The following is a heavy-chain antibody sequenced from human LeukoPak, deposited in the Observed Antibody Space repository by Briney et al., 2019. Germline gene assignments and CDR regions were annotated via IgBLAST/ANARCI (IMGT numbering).Heavy chain of an antibody. CDR2: IYYSGST. CDR3: ARVRSGSYPAPFDY. V-gene: IGHV4-39*07. Sequence: SETLSLTCTVSGGSISSSSYYWGWIRQPPGKGLEWIGSIYYSGSTYYNPSLKSRVTISVDTSKNQFSLKLTSVTAADTAVYYCARVRSGSYPAPFDYWGQGTLVTVSS. CDR1: GGSISSSSYY. J-gene: IGHJ4*02. D-gene: IGHD1-26*01.